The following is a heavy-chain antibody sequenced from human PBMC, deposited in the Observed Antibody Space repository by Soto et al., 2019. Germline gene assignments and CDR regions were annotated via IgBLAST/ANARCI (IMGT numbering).Heavy chain of an antibody. CDR1: GFTFTTYS. V-gene: IGHV3-21*01. CDR2: ISSSSNYI. D-gene: IGHD5-18*01. J-gene: IGHJ3*01. Sequence: EVQLVESGGGLVKPGGSLRLSCAASGFTFTTYSMTWVRQAPGKGLEWVSCISSSSNYIYYADSVKGRFTISRDNAKNSLQLQRQSLRAEDTDFYYCARDSASYGSAFDVWGQGTMVTVSS. CDR3: ARDSASYGSAFDV.